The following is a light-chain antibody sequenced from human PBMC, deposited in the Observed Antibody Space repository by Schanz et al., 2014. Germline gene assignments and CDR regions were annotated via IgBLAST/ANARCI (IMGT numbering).Light chain of an antibody. J-gene: IGLJ2*01. CDR2: DVS. CDR1: SSDVGGYNY. Sequence: QSVLTQPASVSGSPGQSITISCTGTSSDVGGYNYVSWYQQHPGKAPKLMIYDVSNRPSGVSNRFSGSKSGNTASLTISGRQADDEGDYYTRTFGLFGGGTKVTV. V-gene: IGLV2-14*01. CDR3: RTFGL.